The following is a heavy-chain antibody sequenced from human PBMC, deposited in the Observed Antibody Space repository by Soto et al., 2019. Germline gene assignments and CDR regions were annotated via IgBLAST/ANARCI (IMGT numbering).Heavy chain of an antibody. CDR1: SDSITNYY. Sequence: QVQLQESGPGLVKPSETLSLTCTVSSDSITNYYWSWIRQSPGKGLEWIGYIHDSGRSNYNPSLKSRVKISVDTSKKQFSQKLNSVTAADTAVYYCARVGGTRGWYWGQGTLVTVSS. CDR2: IHDSGRS. V-gene: IGHV4-59*01. CDR3: ARVGGTRGWY. J-gene: IGHJ4*02. D-gene: IGHD2-15*01.